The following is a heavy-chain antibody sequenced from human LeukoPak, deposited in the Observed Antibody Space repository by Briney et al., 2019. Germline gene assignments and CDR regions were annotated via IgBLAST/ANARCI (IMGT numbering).Heavy chain of an antibody. CDR1: GFTFSSYS. Sequence: KAGGSLRLSCAASGFTFSSYSMNWVRQAPGKGLEWVSSISSSSRYIYYADSVKGRFTISRGNSKNTLYLQMNSLRAEDTAVYYCAKDRDGYKSGDFDYWGQGTLVTVSS. CDR2: ISSSSRYI. J-gene: IGHJ4*02. V-gene: IGHV3-21*04. D-gene: IGHD5-24*01. CDR3: AKDRDGYKSGDFDY.